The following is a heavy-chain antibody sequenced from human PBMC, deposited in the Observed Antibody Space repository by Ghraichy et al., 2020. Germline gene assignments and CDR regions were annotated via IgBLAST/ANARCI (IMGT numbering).Heavy chain of an antibody. J-gene: IGHJ3*02. CDR1: GFSFGSHA. CDR2: ISGGGHTT. CDR3: AKDKGVVGASRRAFDI. D-gene: IGHD1-26*01. Sequence: GGSLRLSCAASGFSFGSHAMNWVRQAPGKGLEWVSVISGGGHTTYYADSVKGRFSISRDNSKNTLFLQMNSLRAEDTAVYYCAKDKGVVGASRRAFDIWGQGTMVTVS. V-gene: IGHV3-23*01.